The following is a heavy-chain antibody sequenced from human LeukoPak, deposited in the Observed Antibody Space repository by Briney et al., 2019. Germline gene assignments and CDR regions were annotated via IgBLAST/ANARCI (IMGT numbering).Heavy chain of an antibody. CDR3: ARGGYDFWSGYFDY. CDR1: GYTFTSYD. CDR2: INPNSGGT. V-gene: IGHV1-2*02. D-gene: IGHD3-3*01. Sequence: ASVKVSCKASGYTFTSYDINWVRQATGQGVEWMGWINPNSGGTNYAQKFQGRVTMTRDTSISTAYMELSRLISDDTAVSYCARGGYDFWSGYFDYWGQGTLVTVSS. J-gene: IGHJ4*02.